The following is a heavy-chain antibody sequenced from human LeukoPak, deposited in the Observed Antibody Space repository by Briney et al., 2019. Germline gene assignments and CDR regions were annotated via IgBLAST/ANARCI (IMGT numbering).Heavy chain of an antibody. J-gene: IGHJ5*02. CDR3: AKDNAVSDEAWWFNP. CDR1: GYTFTGYC. CDR2: ISPSGGST. Sequence: GASVKVSCKAFGYTFTGYCMHWVRQAPGQGPEWMGGISPSGGSTIYAQKFKGRVTLTRDMSTSTDYLELRSLRSEDTAVYYCAKDNAVSDEAWWFNPWGQGTLVTVSS. D-gene: IGHD2-8*01. V-gene: IGHV1-46*01.